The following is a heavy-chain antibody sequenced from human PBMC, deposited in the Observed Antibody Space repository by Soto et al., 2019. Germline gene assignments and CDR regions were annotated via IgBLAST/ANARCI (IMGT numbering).Heavy chain of an antibody. CDR1: GFTFSSYW. CDR3: ARLPPLNRRYYFDY. CDR2: IKQDGSEK. J-gene: IGHJ4*02. V-gene: IGHV3-7*01. Sequence: SLRLSCAASGFTFSSYWMSWVRQAPGKGLEWVANIKQDGSEKYYVDSVKGRFTLSRDNAKNSLYLQMNSLRAEDTAVYYCARLPPLNRRYYFDYWGQGTLVTVSS. D-gene: IGHD2-2*01.